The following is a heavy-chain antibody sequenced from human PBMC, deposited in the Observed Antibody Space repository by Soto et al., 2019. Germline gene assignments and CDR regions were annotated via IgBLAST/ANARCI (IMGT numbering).Heavy chain of an antibody. Sequence: EVQLVESGGGLVKPGGSLRLSCAASGFTFSIYSMNWVRQAPGKGLEWVSSISSSSSYIYYADSVKGRFTISRDNAKNLIFLQMNSLRAEDTAVYYCARDLILGSDSSGLDYWGQGTLVTVSS. CDR1: GFTFSIYS. V-gene: IGHV3-21*01. J-gene: IGHJ4*02. CDR3: ARDLILGSDSSGLDY. D-gene: IGHD3-22*01. CDR2: ISSSSSYI.